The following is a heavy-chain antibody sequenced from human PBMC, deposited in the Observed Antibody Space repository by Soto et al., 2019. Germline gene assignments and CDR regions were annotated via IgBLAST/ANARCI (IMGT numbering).Heavy chain of an antibody. CDR3: ARDGISRGRDYGMDV. D-gene: IGHD1-26*01. Sequence: GGSLRLSCAASGFTFRTYGMHWVRQAPGKGLEWVAIFWYDGSNKYYAESVKGRFTISRDNSKNTLYLQMNSLRAEDTAVYYCARDGISRGRDYGMDVWGQGTTVTVSS. V-gene: IGHV3-33*01. CDR2: FWYDGSNK. CDR1: GFTFRTYG. J-gene: IGHJ6*02.